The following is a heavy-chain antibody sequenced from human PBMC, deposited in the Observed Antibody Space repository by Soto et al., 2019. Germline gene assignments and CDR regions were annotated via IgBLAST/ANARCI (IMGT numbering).Heavy chain of an antibody. CDR3: AREVSAGPKYYFDY. D-gene: IGHD1-1*01. J-gene: IGHJ4*02. CDR2: IYYSGST. Sequence: PSETLSLTCTVSGGSVSSGSYYWSWIRQPPGKGLEWIGYIYYSGSTNYNPSLKSRVTISVDTSKNQFSLKLSSVTAADTAVYYCAREVSAGPKYYFDYWGQGTLVTVSS. CDR1: GGSVSSGSYY. V-gene: IGHV4-61*01.